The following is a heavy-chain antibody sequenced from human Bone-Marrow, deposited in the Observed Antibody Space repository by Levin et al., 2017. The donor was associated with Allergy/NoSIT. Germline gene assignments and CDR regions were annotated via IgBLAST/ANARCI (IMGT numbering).Heavy chain of an antibody. Sequence: GESLKISCVASKFIFSSYAMSWVRQAPGKGLEWVSTVSGSDGNTYYADSMKGRFIMSRDNSKSTLYLQMNSLRGDDTAVYYCVIDGCTNGICSFDHWGQGTLVTVSS. D-gene: IGHD2-8*01. CDR1: KFIFSSYA. CDR3: VIDGCTNGICSFDH. CDR2: VSGSDGNT. J-gene: IGHJ4*02. V-gene: IGHV3-23*01.